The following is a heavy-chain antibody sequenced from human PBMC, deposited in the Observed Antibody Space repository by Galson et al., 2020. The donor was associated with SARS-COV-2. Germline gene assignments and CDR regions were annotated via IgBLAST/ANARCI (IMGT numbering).Heavy chain of an antibody. Sequence: GESLKISCAASGFTFSSYAMSWVRQAPGKGLEWVSAISGSGGSTYYADSVKGRFTISRDNSKNTLYLQMNSLRAEDTAVYYCAKDPIAAAGTGSYWGQGTLVTVSS. J-gene: IGHJ4*02. CDR1: GFTFSSYA. V-gene: IGHV3-23*01. CDR3: AKDPIAAAGTGSY. D-gene: IGHD6-13*01. CDR2: ISGSGGST.